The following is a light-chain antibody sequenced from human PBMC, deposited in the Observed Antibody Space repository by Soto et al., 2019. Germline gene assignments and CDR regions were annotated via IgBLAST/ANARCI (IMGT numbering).Light chain of an antibody. Sequence: ENVLTQSPATQSLSPGERATLSCRASQSVSSYLAWYQQKPGQAPRLLIYDASNRATAIPARFSGSGSGTDFTLTISSLEPEDFALYYCQQRTDWPRTFGQGTKLDIK. CDR1: QSVSSY. CDR2: DAS. V-gene: IGKV3-11*01. J-gene: IGKJ1*01. CDR3: QQRTDWPRT.